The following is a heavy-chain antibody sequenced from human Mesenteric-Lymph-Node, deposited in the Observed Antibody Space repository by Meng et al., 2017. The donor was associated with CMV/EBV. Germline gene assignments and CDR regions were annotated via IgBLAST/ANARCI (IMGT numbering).Heavy chain of an antibody. CDR3: ARVRGFGDFIDY. CDR1: GNTFATYW. D-gene: IGHD3-10*01. Sequence: KVSCKGSGNTFATYWVGWVRQMPGKGLEWMGIIYPDDSDTRYSPSFEGHITISADKSINTAYLQWDTLRASDSATYYCARVRGFGDFIDYWGQGTLVTVSS. CDR2: IYPDDSDT. J-gene: IGHJ4*02. V-gene: IGHV5-51*06.